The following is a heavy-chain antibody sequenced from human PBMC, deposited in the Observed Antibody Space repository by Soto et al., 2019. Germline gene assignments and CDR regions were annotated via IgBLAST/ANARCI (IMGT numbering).Heavy chain of an antibody. CDR1: GFTFSSYG. V-gene: IGHV3-30*18. CDR2: ISYDGSNK. D-gene: IGHD2-15*01. Sequence: QVQLVESGGGVVQPGRSLRLSCAASGFTFSSYGMHWVRQAPGKGLEWVAVISYDGSNKYYADSVKGRFTISRDNSKNTLYLQMNGLRAEDTAVYYWAKEGYCSVVSCYSRTYYYYVMDFWGKGTTVTVSS. J-gene: IGHJ6*04. CDR3: AKEGYCSVVSCYSRTYYYYVMDF.